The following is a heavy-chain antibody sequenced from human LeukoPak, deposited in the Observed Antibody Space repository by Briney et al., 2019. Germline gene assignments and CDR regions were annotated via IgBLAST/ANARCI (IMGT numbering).Heavy chain of an antibody. J-gene: IGHJ2*01. V-gene: IGHV3-74*01. D-gene: IGHD2-15*01. CDR2: ITNDGSAT. Sequence: GGSLRISCAVSGFTFNNYWMHWVRQGQGEGLAWVSRITNDGSATGYADSVKGRFTISRDNAKNTLYLHMDSLSPEDTAVYYCARDASPGYFDLWGRGTLVTVSS. CDR1: GFTFNNYW. CDR3: ARDASPGYFDL.